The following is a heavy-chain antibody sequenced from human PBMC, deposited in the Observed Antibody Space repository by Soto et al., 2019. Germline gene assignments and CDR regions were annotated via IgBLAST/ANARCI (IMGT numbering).Heavy chain of an antibody. CDR3: ARIVSYYDSSGYYSVSRYYYGMDV. CDR1: GGSISSSSYY. D-gene: IGHD3-22*01. CDR2: IYYSGST. Sequence: PSETLSLTCTVSGGSISSSSYYWGWIRQPPGKGLEWIGSIYYSGSTYNNPSLKSRVTISVDTSKNQFSLKLSSVTAADTAVYYCARIVSYYDSSGYYSVSRYYYGMDVWGQGTTVTVSS. J-gene: IGHJ6*02. V-gene: IGHV4-39*01.